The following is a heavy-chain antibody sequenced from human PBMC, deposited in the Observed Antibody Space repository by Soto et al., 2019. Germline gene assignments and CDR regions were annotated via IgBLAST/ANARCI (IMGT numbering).Heavy chain of an antibody. CDR2: IYPGDSDT. V-gene: IGHV5-51*01. D-gene: IGHD2-15*01. CDR3: ARGLPYCSGGSCYSRDYYYMDV. CDR1: GYSFSSYW. J-gene: IGHJ6*03. Sequence: PGESLKISCKGSGYSFSSYWIGWVRQMPGKGLEWMGIIYPGDSDTRYSPSFQGQVTISADKSISTAYLQWSSLKASDTAMYYCARGLPYCSGGSCYSRDYYYMDVWGKGTTVTVSS.